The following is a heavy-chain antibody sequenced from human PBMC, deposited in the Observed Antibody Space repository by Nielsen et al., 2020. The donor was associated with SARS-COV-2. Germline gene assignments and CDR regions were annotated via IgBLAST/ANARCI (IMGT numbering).Heavy chain of an antibody. CDR2: INFSGST. Sequence: SETLSLTCTVSGGSISGYYWNWIRQPPGKGLGWIGYINFSGSTTYNPSLKSRVTISVDTSKSHFSLKLNSVTAADTADYYWARGKRGVAFDVWSQGSMVTVSS. J-gene: IGHJ3*01. CDR1: GGSISGYY. CDR3: ARGKRGVAFDV. V-gene: IGHV4-59*01. D-gene: IGHD3-10*01.